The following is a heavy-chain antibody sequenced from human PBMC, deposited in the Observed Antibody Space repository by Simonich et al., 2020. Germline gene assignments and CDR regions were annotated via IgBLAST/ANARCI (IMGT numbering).Heavy chain of an antibody. CDR3: ARTNTMRELDTMVRGVDYFDY. D-gene: IGHD3-10*01. CDR2: IIPNLGIA. V-gene: IGHV1-69*09. J-gene: IGHJ4*02. Sequence: QVQLVQSGAEVKKPGSSVKVSCKASGGTFSSYAISWVRQAPGQGLEWMGGIIPNLGIANYAQKVQGRVTITADKSTSTAYMELSSLRSEDTAVYYCARTNTMRELDTMVRGVDYFDYWGQGTLVTVSS. CDR1: GGTFSSYA.